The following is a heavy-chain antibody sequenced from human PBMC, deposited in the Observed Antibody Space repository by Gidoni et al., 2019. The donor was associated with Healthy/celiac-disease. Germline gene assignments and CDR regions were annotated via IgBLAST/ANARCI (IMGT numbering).Heavy chain of an antibody. CDR3: ATGGTTLGDAFDI. CDR2: VDPEDGET. CDR1: GYTLTELA. J-gene: IGHJ3*02. V-gene: IGHV1-24*01. D-gene: IGHD3-10*02. Sequence: QVQLVQSGAEVKKPGAPVKVSCKVSGYTLTELAPHWVRQAPGKGLGWMGGVDPEDGETIYAQKFQGRVTMTEDTSTDTAYMELSSLRSEDTAVYYCATGGTTLGDAFDIWGQGTMVTVSS.